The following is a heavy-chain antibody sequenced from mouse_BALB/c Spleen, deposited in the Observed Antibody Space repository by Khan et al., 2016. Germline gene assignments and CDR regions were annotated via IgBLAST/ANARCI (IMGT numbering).Heavy chain of an antibody. D-gene: IGHD1-1*01. J-gene: IGHJ3*01. Sequence: EVKLLESGGGLVQPGGSLKLSCAASGFDFRRYWMSWVRQAPGKGLEWIGEINPDSRTINYTPSLKDKFTISRDNANTTLYLQMSKVRSEDTAIYYCARAGYYGYLAYWGQGTLVSVSA. V-gene: IGHV4-1*02. CDR2: INPDSRTI. CDR1: GFDFRRYW. CDR3: ARAGYYGYLAY.